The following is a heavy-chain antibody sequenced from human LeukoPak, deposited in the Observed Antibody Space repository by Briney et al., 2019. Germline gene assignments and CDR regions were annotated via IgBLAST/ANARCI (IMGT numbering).Heavy chain of an antibody. CDR2: VSGYTGNT. J-gene: IGHJ4*02. CDR3: ARGEVSASLYYVDF. CDR1: GYTFTTYG. Sequence: ASVKVSCKTSGYTFTTYGVSWVRQAPGQGLEWMGWVSGYTGNTNYAERFQGRVTMTIDTSTSTVYMELTSLRSDDTAVYYCARGEVSASLYYVDFWGQGALVTVS. V-gene: IGHV1-18*01. D-gene: IGHD2-2*01.